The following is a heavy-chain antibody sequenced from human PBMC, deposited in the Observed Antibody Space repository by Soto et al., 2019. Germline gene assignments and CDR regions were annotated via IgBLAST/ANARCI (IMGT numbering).Heavy chain of an antibody. J-gene: IGHJ4*02. CDR1: GYTFTSYG. V-gene: IGHV1-18*01. CDR3: ARGVGASYYFDY. Sequence: ASVKVSCKASGYTFTSYGISWVRQAPGQGLEWMGWISAYNGNTNYAQKLQGRVTMTTDTSTSTAYMELRSLSDDTAVYYCARGVGASYYFDYWGQGTLVPVSS. CDR2: ISAYNGNT. D-gene: IGHD1-26*01.